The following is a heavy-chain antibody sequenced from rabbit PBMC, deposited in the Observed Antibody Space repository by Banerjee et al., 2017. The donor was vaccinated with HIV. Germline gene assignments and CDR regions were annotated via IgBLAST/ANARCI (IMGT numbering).Heavy chain of an antibody. V-gene: IGHV1S40*01. CDR2: IYVGDGST. J-gene: IGHJ6*01. Sequence: QSLEESGGDLVKPGASLTLTCTASGFSFSSNYWMCWVRQAPGKGPEWIACIYVGDGSTDYANWANGRFTISSHNAQNTLYLQLSSLTGADTATYFCVRGVVAGVGWLDLWGPGTLVTVS. CDR1: GFSFSSNYW. CDR3: VRGVVAGVGWLDL. D-gene: IGHD4-1*01.